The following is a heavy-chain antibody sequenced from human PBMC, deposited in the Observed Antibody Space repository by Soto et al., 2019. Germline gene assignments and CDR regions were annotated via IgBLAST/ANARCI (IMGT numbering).Heavy chain of an antibody. Sequence: PPETQSLTYNKSYGNVINYYWRCVCKALGRGLEWIGYISYLGNTNYNLSLKSRVTISVDAPKSQFSLKLASVTAADTAMYYCARAGAKRSSEWPNWFDPWGPGTLVTVSS. V-gene: IGHV4-59*02. J-gene: IGHJ5*02. CDR2: ISYLGNT. CDR3: ARAGAKRSSEWPNWFDP. D-gene: IGHD3-3*01. CDR1: YGNVINYY.